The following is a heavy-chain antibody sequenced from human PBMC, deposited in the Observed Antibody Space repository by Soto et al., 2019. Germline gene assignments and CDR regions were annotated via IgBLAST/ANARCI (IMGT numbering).Heavy chain of an antibody. D-gene: IGHD1-1*01. Sequence: QAQLVQSGAEVKKPGASVKVSCKASGFSFTSYGFSWVRQAPGQGLELMGWISAYSGNAKYEEKIQDRVTMTTDTATSTVYMEVRRLRSDDTAVYYCARRGSGTFYEAFEIWGQGTMVTVSS. CDR3: ARRGSGTFYEAFEI. CDR1: GFSFTSYG. J-gene: IGHJ3*02. CDR2: ISAYSGNA. V-gene: IGHV1-18*04.